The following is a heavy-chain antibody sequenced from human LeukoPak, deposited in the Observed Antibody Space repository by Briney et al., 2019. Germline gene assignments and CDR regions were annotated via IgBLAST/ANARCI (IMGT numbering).Heavy chain of an antibody. CDR1: GDNFSSYV. D-gene: IGHD6-13*01. CDR2: ISAYNGNT. Sequence: GASVKVSCKASGDNFSSYVITWVRQAPGQGLEWMGWISAYNGNTNYAQKLQGRVTMTTDTSTSTAYMELRSLRSDDTAVYYCARVSYSSSFGGAFDIWGQGTMVTVSS. V-gene: IGHV1-18*04. CDR3: ARVSYSSSFGGAFDI. J-gene: IGHJ3*02.